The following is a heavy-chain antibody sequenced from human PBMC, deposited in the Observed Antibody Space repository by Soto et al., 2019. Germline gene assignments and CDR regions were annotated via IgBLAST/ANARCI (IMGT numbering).Heavy chain of an antibody. D-gene: IGHD6-19*01. CDR3: ALALGPATGLDY. Sequence: QVQLQESGPGLVKPSQTLSLTCSVSGASTVSHYHWTWIRQPPGKGLEWMGYIFNSGTTFYNPSLTSRLSISMDTSGNHSSLERRSVTAADTAVYYCALALGPATGLDYWGQGTLVTVSS. CDR2: IFNSGTT. J-gene: IGHJ4*02. V-gene: IGHV4-30-4*08. CDR1: GASTVSHYH.